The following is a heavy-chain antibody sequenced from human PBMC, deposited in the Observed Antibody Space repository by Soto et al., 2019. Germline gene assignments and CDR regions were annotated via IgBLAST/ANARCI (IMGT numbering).Heavy chain of an antibody. CDR1: GFTFSDHY. CDR2: TRNKANSYTT. CDR3: ARVSGSYYFDY. J-gene: IGHJ4*02. Sequence: EVQLVESGGGLVQPGGSLRLSCAASGFTFSDHYMYWVRQAPGKGLEWVGRTRNKANSYTTEYAASVKGRFTISRDESKNSLYLQMNSLKTEDTAVYYCARVSGSYYFDYWGQGTLVTVSS. D-gene: IGHD1-26*01. V-gene: IGHV3-72*01.